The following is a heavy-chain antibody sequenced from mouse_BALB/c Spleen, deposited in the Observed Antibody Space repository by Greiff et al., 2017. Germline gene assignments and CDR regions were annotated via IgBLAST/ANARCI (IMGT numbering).Heavy chain of an antibody. V-gene: IGHV14-3*02. Sequence: EVQLQQSGAELVKPGASVKLSCTASGFNIKDTYMHWVKQRPEQGQEWIGRIDPANGNTKYDPKFQGKATITADTSSNTAYLQLSSLTSEDTAVYYCARSNFFDYWGQGTTLTVSS. J-gene: IGHJ2*01. CDR3: ARSNFFDY. CDR2: IDPANGNT. CDR1: GFNIKDTY.